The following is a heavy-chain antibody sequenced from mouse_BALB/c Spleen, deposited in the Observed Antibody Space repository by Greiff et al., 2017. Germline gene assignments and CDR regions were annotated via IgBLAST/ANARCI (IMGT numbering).Heavy chain of an antibody. D-gene: IGHD1-1*01. CDR1: GYAFTNYL. CDR2: INPGSGGT. V-gene: IGHV1-54*01. CDR3: ARRITTVVANAMDY. Sequence: QVQLQQSGAELVRPGTSVKVSCKASGYAFTNYLIEWVKQRPGQGLEWIGVINPGSGGTNYNEKFKGKATLTADKSSSTAYMQLSSLTSDDSAVYFCARRITTVVANAMDYWGQGTSVTVSS. J-gene: IGHJ4*01.